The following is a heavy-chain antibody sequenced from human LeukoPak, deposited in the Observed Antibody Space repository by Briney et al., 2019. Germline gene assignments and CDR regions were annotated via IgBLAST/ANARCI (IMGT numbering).Heavy chain of an antibody. CDR1: GFTFSSYG. J-gene: IGHJ3*02. CDR3: VREASGGSKGVSGTFDI. CDR2: IKRDGSEK. Sequence: HPGGSLRLSCAASGFTFSSYGMHWVRQAPGKGLEWVASIKRDGSEKYYVDSVKGRFTISRDNAKNSLYLQMNSLRAEDTAVYHCVREASGGSKGVSGTFDIWGQGTLVTVSS. V-gene: IGHV3-7*01. D-gene: IGHD6-13*01.